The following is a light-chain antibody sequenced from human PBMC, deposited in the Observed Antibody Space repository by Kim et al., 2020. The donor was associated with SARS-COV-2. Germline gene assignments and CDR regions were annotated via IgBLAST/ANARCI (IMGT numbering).Light chain of an antibody. Sequence: GHPITITWTGTSSDVGGYNYVSWYQQHPGKAPKRRIYDVSKRPSGVSNRFSGSKSGNTASLTISGLQAEDEADYYCSSYTSSSTWVFGGGTQLTVL. CDR1: SSDVGGYNY. V-gene: IGLV2-14*04. J-gene: IGLJ3*02. CDR3: SSYTSSSTWV. CDR2: DVS.